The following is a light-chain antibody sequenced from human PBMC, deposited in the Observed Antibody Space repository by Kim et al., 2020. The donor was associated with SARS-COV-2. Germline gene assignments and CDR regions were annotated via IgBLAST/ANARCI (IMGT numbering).Light chain of an antibody. Sequence: EIVLTQSPAALSLSPGERATLSCRASQTISTYLAWYQHKPGQAPRLLIHDASHRATGIPARFSCSVSGTDFTLTISSLEHEDFAVYYCHHRYTLPPLTFGGGTKVDIK. CDR1: QTISTY. CDR2: DAS. CDR3: HHRYTLPPLT. J-gene: IGKJ4*01. V-gene: IGKV3-11*01.